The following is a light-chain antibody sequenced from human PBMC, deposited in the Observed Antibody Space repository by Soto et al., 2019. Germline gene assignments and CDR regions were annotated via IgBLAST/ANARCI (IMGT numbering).Light chain of an antibody. CDR2: ENN. CDR1: SSNIGSYS. Sequence: QSVLTQPPSVSAAPGQKVTISCSGSSSNIGSYSDSWYQQLPGSAPKLLIHENNKRPSGIPDRFSGSKSGTSATLGITGLQAGDEADYYCGAWDRSLTGGVFGGGTKLTVL. J-gene: IGLJ3*02. V-gene: IGLV1-51*02. CDR3: GAWDRSLTGGV.